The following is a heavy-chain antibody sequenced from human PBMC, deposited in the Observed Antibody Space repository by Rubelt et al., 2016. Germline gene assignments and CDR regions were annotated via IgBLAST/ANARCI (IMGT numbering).Heavy chain of an antibody. CDR2: LLYPGKT. CDR3: ARGNSAEY. D-gene: IGHD4-23*01. Sequence: QVQLQSSGPGLVQSPETLSLTCTVSGTSINNNNHYWGWVRLTPGKGLEWIGSLLYPGKTSYNPSLRSRVTISVDASKNQFSLKLSSVTAADTAVYCCARGNSAEYWGQGTLVTVSS. V-gene: IGHV4-39*07. J-gene: IGHJ4*02. CDR1: GTSINNNNHY.